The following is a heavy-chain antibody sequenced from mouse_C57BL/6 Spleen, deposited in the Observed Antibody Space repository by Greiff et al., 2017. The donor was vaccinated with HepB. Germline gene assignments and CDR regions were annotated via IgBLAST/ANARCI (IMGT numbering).Heavy chain of an antibody. D-gene: IGHD2-3*01. CDR2: ISDGGSYT. V-gene: IGHV5-4*01. Sequence: VQLKESGGGLVKPGGSLKLSCAASGFTFSSYAMSWVRQTPEKRLEWVATISDGGSYTYYPDNVKGRFTISRDNAKNNLYLQMSHLKSEDTAMYYCARGVDGYYAWFAYWGQGTLVTVSA. CDR1: GFTFSSYA. CDR3: ARGVDGYYAWFAY. J-gene: IGHJ3*01.